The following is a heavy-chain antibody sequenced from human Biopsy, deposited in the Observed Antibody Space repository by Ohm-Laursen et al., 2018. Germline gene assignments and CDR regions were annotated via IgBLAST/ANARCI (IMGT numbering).Heavy chain of an antibody. J-gene: IGHJ6*02. Sequence: SLRLSCAAPGFTFSNSGMHWVRQAPGKGLEWVSSISSSSNFIYYGDSVKGRFTISRDNAKNSLYLQMNSLRAGDTAVYYCARVLLPAAAVHYGMDVWGQGTTVTVSS. CDR3: ARVLLPAAAVHYGMDV. CDR2: ISSSSNFI. V-gene: IGHV3-21*01. CDR1: GFTFSNSG. D-gene: IGHD2-2*01.